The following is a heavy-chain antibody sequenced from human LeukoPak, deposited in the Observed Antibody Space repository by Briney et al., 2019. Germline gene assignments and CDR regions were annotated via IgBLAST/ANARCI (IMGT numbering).Heavy chain of an antibody. J-gene: IGHJ6*03. V-gene: IGHV3-30*18. CDR3: AKTHIVVVPAPYYYYMDV. CDR1: GFTFSSYG. CDR2: ISYDGSNK. Sequence: GGSLRLSCAVSGFTFSSYGMHWVRQAPGKGLEWVAVISYDGSNKYYADSVKGRFTISRDNSKNTLYLQMNSLRAEDTAVYYCAKTHIVVVPAPYYYYMDVWGKGTTVTISS. D-gene: IGHD2-2*01.